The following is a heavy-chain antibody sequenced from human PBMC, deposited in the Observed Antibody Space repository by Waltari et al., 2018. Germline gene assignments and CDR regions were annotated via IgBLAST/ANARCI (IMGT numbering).Heavy chain of an antibody. J-gene: IGHJ2*01. CDR2: SNSDGSST. V-gene: IGHV3-74*01. CDR1: GLPYSMYW. D-gene: IGHD4-17*01. CDR3: ARGARRTTVTTGWWYFDL. Sequence: EVQLVESGGGLVQPGGSLRLSGAASGLPYSMYWMHWVSQAPGKGLVWVSRSNSDGSSTSYADSVKGRFTISKDNAKNTVYLQMNSLRAEDTAIYYCARGARRTTVTTGWWYFDLWGRGTLVTVSS.